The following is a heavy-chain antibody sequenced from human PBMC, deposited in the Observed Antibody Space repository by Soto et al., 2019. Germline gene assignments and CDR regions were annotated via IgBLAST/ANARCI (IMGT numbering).Heavy chain of an antibody. V-gene: IGHV1-69*13. CDR3: ARRDYYFDY. CDR2: IIPIFGTA. J-gene: IGHJ4*02. Sequence: SVNVCCTSSLWTLSSYGIIFLRQAPGQGLEWMGGIIPIFGTANYAQKFQGRVTITADESTSTAYMELSSLRSEDTAVYYCARRDYYFDYWGQGTLVTVS. CDR1: LWTLSSYG.